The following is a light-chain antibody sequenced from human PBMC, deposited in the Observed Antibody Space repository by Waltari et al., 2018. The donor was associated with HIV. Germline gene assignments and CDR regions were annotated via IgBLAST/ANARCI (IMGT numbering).Light chain of an antibody. J-gene: IGKJ4*01. Sequence: DIQMIQSPSSLSASVGDSVTLTCRASQNITTFLSWYQQKPGKAPLLLLYAASTLQSGVASRFSGSGSGTDFTLTISSLQPGDFASYYCQQTYSLPLTFGGGTKVVIK. CDR1: QNITTF. CDR3: QQTYSLPLT. V-gene: IGKV1-39*01. CDR2: AAS.